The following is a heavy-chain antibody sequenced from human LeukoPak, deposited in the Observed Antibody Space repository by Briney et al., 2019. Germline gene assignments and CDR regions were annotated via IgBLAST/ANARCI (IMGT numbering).Heavy chain of an antibody. CDR2: INHSGST. D-gene: IGHD6-25*01. CDR3: SRKSGFYYYFDY. V-gene: IGHV4-34*01. CDR1: GGSFSGYY. J-gene: IGHJ4*02. Sequence: SETLSLTCAVDGGSFSGYYWSWIRQPPGKGLEWIGEINHSGSTNYNPSLKSRVTISVDTSKNQFSLMLSSVTAADTAVYYCSRKSGFYYYFDYWGQGTLVTVSS.